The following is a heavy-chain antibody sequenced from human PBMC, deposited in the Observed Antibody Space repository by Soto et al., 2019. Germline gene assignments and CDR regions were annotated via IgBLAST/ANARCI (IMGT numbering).Heavy chain of an antibody. D-gene: IGHD5-18*01. J-gene: IGHJ6*02. Sequence: GGSLRLSCAASGFTFSSYAMHWVRQAPGKGLEWVAVISYDVSNKYYADSVKGRFTISRDNSKNTLYLQMNSLRAEDTAVYYCARVDTDMVYYYYGMDVWGQGTKVTVSS. CDR3: ARVDTDMVYYYYGMDV. CDR2: ISYDVSNK. CDR1: GFTFSSYA. V-gene: IGHV3-30-3*01.